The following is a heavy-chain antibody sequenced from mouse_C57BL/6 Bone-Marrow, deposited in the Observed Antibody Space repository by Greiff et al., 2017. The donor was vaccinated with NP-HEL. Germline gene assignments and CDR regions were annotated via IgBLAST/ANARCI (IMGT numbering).Heavy chain of an antibody. CDR2: IHPSDSDT. CDR1: GYTFTSYW. J-gene: IGHJ3*01. V-gene: IGHV1-74*01. CDR3: AIATTVVKGFAY. D-gene: IGHD1-1*01. Sequence: QVHVKQPGAELVKPGASVKVSCKASGYTFTSYWMHWVKQRPGQGLEWIGRIHPSDSDTNYNQKFKGKATLTVDKSSSTAYMQLSSLTSEDSAVYYCAIATTVVKGFAYWGQGTLVTVSA.